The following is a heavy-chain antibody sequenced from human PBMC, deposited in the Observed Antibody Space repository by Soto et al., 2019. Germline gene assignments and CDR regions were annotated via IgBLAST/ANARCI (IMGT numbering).Heavy chain of an antibody. CDR1: GFTFNNAW. CDR3: TTGLSNGYYNFDY. D-gene: IGHD3-22*01. Sequence: LSCAASGFTFNNAWMSWVRQAPGKGLEWVGRIKGEADGGTTDYAAPVKGRITISRDHSKDTLYLQMNSLKTEDTAVYYCTTGLSNGYYNFDYWGQGTPVTVSS. CDR2: IKGEADGGTT. V-gene: IGHV3-15*01. J-gene: IGHJ4*02.